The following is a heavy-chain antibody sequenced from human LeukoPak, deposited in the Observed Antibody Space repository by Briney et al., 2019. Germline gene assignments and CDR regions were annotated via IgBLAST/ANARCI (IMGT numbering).Heavy chain of an antibody. Sequence: GGSLRLSCAASGFTFSSYSMNWVRQAPGKGLEWVSSISSSSSYIYYADSVKGRFTISRDNAKNSLYLQMNSLRAEDTAVYYCARDGGTAVAAPYYFDYWGQGTLVTVSS. CDR2: ISSSSSYI. V-gene: IGHV3-21*01. CDR1: GFTFSSYS. CDR3: ARDGGTAVAAPYYFDY. J-gene: IGHJ4*02. D-gene: IGHD6-19*01.